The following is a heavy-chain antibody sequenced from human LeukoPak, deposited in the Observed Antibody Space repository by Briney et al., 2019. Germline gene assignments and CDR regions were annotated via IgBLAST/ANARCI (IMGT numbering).Heavy chain of an antibody. CDR1: GYAFTSYG. CDR2: ISAYNGNT. J-gene: IGHJ6*04. V-gene: IGHV1-18*04. Sequence: AASVKVSCRASGYAFTSYGISWVRQAPGQGLEWMGWISAYNGNTNYAQKLQGRVTMTTDTSTSTAYMELRSLRSDDTAVYYCARPHGIEAAGGGYYGRDVWGKGTTVPVSS. D-gene: IGHD6-25*01. CDR3: ARPHGIEAAGGGYYGRDV.